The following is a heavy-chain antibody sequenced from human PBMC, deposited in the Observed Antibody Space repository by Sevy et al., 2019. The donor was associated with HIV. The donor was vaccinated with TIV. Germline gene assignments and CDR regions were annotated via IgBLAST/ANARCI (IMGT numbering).Heavy chain of an antibody. CDR3: AKGAMAATPHDAFDI. CDR1: GFTFSSYA. CDR2: ISDSSDST. Sequence: GGSLRLSCAASGFTFSSYAMSWVRQAPGKGLEWVSGISDSSDSTFYADSVKGRFTISRDNSKNMFYLQMNGLRGEDTAVYYCAKGAMAATPHDAFDIWGQGTMVTVSS. V-gene: IGHV3-23*01. J-gene: IGHJ3*02. D-gene: IGHD6-19*01.